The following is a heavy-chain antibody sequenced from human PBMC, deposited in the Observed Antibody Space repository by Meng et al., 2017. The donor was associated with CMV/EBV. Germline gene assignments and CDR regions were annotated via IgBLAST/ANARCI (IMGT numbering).Heavy chain of an antibody. D-gene: IGHD6-13*01. CDR3: AHKGRRMAAAGINWFDP. CDR1: GFSLSTSGVG. J-gene: IGHJ5*02. V-gene: IGHV2-5*02. Sequence: QITLKEAAPTLVKPTQTPPLTCTFSGFSLSTSGVGVGWIRQPPGKALEWLALIYWDDDKRYSPSLKSRLTITKDTSKNQVVLTMTNMDPVDTATYYCAHKGRRMAAAGINWFDPWGQGTLVTVSS. CDR2: IYWDDDK.